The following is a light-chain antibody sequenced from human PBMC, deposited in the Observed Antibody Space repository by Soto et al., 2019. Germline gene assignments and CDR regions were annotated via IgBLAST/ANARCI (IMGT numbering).Light chain of an antibody. V-gene: IGKV3-20*01. CDR1: ENLRTF. J-gene: IGKJ4*01. Sequence: DIVLTQSPATLSLSPGERATLSCRATENLRTFLAWYQQKAGQAPRLLIYDASNRATGIPDRFSGSGSGTDFTLTISRLEPEDFAVYYCQQYDTSPLTFGGGTKVDIK. CDR2: DAS. CDR3: QQYDTSPLT.